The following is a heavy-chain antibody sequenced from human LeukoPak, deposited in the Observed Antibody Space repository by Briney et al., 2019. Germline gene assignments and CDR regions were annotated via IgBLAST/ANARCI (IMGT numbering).Heavy chain of an antibody. D-gene: IGHD2-2*01. V-gene: IGHV4-31*03. Sequence: PSETLSLTCSVSGVSVSDGRYYWTWIRQHPGKGLEWIGYNYYSGSAKYNPSLKSRLTISIDTSKNQFSLQLSSVTAADTATYYCATPYCSSISCLDVFNMWGQGTRVTVSS. CDR2: NYYSGSA. CDR1: GVSVSDGRYY. J-gene: IGHJ3*02. CDR3: ATPYCSSISCLDVFNM.